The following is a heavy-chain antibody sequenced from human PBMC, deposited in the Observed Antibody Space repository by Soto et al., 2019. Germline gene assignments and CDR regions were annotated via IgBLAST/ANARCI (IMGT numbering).Heavy chain of an antibody. CDR2: VYHSVST. D-gene: IGHD1-1*01. CDR1: GGSISTSNW. J-gene: IGHJ4*02. CDR3: ARTSTSRTRFDY. Sequence: QVQLQESGPGLVKPSGTLSLTCAVSGGSISTSNWWSWVRPPPGKVLEWIGEVYHSVSTNYNPSFKSRVAMSVDKSKNQFSLKLNSVTAADTALYYCARTSTSRTRFDYWGQGSLVTVSS. V-gene: IGHV4-4*02.